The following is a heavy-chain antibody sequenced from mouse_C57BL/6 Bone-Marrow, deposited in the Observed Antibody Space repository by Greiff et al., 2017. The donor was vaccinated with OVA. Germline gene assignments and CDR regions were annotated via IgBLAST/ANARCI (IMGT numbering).Heavy chain of an antibody. CDR2: IYPGDGDT. J-gene: IGHJ1*03. D-gene: IGHD2-4*01. Sequence: QVQLKESGPELVKPGASVKISCKASGYAFSTSWMNWVQPRPGKGLEWIGRIYPGDGDTNYNGKLKGKATLTADKSSSTAYMQLSSLTSEDSAVYFCTREDDYDWYFDVWGTGTTVTVSS. CDR3: TREDDYDWYFDV. CDR1: GYAFSTSW. V-gene: IGHV1-82*01.